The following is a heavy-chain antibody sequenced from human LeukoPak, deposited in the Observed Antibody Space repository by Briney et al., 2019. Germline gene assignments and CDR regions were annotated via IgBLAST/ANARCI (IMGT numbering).Heavy chain of an antibody. CDR1: GFTFSSYW. CDR3: ARDRNYWFDP. CDR2: INSDGSST. D-gene: IGHD4-11*01. J-gene: IGHJ5*02. V-gene: IGHV3-74*01. Sequence: HSGGSLGLSCAASGFTFSSYWMHWVRQAPGKGLAWVSRINSDGSSTNYADSVKGRFTISRDNAKNTLYLQMNSLRAEDTAVYYCARDRNYWFDPWGQGTLVTVSS.